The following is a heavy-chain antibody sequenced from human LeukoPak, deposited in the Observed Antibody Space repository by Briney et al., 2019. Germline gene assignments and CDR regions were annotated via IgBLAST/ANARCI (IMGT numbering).Heavy chain of an antibody. D-gene: IGHD5-12*01. Sequence: SVKVSCKASGGTFSSYTISWVRQAPGQGLEGMGRIIPILGIANYAQKFQGRVTITADKSTSTAYMELSSLRSEDTAVYYCARDLMVATRHNWFDPWGRGTLVTVSS. CDR2: IIPILGIA. V-gene: IGHV1-69*04. CDR1: GGTFSSYT. CDR3: ARDLMVATRHNWFDP. J-gene: IGHJ5*02.